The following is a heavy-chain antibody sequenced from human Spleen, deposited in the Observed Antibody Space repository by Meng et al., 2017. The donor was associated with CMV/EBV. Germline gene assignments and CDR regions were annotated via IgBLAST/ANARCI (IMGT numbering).Heavy chain of an antibody. Sequence: GEYLKISCAASGFTVSSNYMSWVRQAPGKGLEWVSVIYSGGSTYYADSVKGRFTISRDNSKNTLYLQMNSLRAEDTAVYYCAREKAIAAAGIIDAFDIWGQGTMVTVSS. CDR3: AREKAIAAAGIIDAFDI. D-gene: IGHD6-13*01. V-gene: IGHV3-66*02. CDR1: GFTVSSNY. CDR2: IYSGGST. J-gene: IGHJ3*02.